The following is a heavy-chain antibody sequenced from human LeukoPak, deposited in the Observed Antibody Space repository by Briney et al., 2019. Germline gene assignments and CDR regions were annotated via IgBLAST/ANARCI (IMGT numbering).Heavy chain of an antibody. D-gene: IGHD6-13*01. CDR3: ARGRGSAAAGPSYGY. V-gene: IGHV3-33*01. Sequence: GRSLRLSCAASGFTFSSYGMHWVRQAPGKGLEWVAVIWYDGSNKYYADSVKGRFTISRDNSKNTLYLQMNSLRAEDTAVYYCARGRGSAAAGPSYGYWGQGTLVTVSS. J-gene: IGHJ4*02. CDR1: GFTFSSYG. CDR2: IWYDGSNK.